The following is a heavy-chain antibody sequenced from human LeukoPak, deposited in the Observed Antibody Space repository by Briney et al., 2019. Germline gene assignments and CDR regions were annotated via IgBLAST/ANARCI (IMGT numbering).Heavy chain of an antibody. J-gene: IGHJ5*02. D-gene: IGHD2-2*01. CDR3: ARRLTQYDCFDP. CDR1: GESVSNNSVT. CDR2: TYYRSTWYN. Sequence: SQTLSLTCAISGESVSNNSVTWNWIRQSPSRGLEWLGRTYYRSTWYNDYAVSVRGRITVNPDTSKNQFSLHLNSVTPEDMAVYYCARRLTQYDCFDPWGQGILVTVSS. V-gene: IGHV6-1*01.